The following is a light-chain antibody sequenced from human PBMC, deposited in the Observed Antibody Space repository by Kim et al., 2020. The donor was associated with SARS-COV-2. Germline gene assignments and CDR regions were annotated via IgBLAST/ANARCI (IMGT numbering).Light chain of an antibody. J-gene: IGLJ3*02. Sequence: RVTISCTGSSSNIGAGYDVHWYQQLPGTAPKLLIYNNSQRPAGVPDRFPGSNSGTSASLAITGLQAEDEADYYCQSYDSSLSAGVFGGGTQLTVL. CDR3: QSYDSSLSAGV. V-gene: IGLV1-40*01. CDR2: NNS. CDR1: SSNIGAGYD.